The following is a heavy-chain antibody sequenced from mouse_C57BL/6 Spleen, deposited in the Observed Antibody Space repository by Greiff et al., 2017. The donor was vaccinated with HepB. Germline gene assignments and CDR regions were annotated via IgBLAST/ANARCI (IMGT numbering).Heavy chain of an antibody. CDR1: GFTFSSYA. J-gene: IGHJ3*01. CDR2: ISSGGDYI. V-gene: IGHV5-9-1*02. Sequence: EVMLVESGEGLVKPGWSLKLSCAASGFTFSSYAMSWVRQTPEKRLEWVAYISSGGDYIYYADTVKGRFTISRDNARNTLYLQMSSLKSEDTAMYYCTREDYGYDGFAYWGQGTLVTVSA. D-gene: IGHD2-2*01. CDR3: TREDYGYDGFAY.